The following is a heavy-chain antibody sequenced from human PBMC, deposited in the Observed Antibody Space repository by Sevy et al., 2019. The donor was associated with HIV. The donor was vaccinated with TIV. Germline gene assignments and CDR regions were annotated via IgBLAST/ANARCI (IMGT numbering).Heavy chain of an antibody. D-gene: IGHD3-10*01. CDR2: ISAYSGNT. CDR3: ARDGEITMVRGVIITGTTAFDY. J-gene: IGHJ4*02. CDR1: GYTFTSYG. Sequence: ASVKVSCKASGYTFTSYGISWVRQAPGQGLEWMGWISAYSGNTNYAQKLQGRVTMTTDTSTSTAYMELRSLRSDDTAVYYCARDGEITMVRGVIITGTTAFDYWGQGTLVTVSS. V-gene: IGHV1-18*01.